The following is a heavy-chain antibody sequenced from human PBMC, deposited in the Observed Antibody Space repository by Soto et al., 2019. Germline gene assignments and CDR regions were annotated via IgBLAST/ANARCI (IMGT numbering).Heavy chain of an antibody. Sequence: ASVKVSCKASGYTFTGYYMHWVRQAPGQGLEWMGWINPNSGGTNYAQKFQGWVTMTRDTSISTAYMELSRLRSDDTAVYYCARGYRAPLVATYYYYYMDVWGKGTTVTVSS. D-gene: IGHD5-12*01. CDR3: ARGYRAPLVATYYYYYMDV. CDR2: INPNSGGT. CDR1: GYTFTGYY. V-gene: IGHV1-2*04. J-gene: IGHJ6*03.